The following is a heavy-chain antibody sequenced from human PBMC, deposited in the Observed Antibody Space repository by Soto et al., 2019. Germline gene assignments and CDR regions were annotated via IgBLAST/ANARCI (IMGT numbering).Heavy chain of an antibody. CDR2: IYHSGST. CDR3: PRVLRYFDWLLSNWFDP. Sequence: ASETLSLTXAVSGGSISSSNWWSWVRQPPGKGLEWIGEIYHSGSTNYNPSLKSRVTISVDKSKNQFSLKLSSVTAADTAVYYCPRVLRYFDWLLSNWFDPWGQGTLVTVSS. V-gene: IGHV4-4*02. D-gene: IGHD3-9*01. J-gene: IGHJ5*02. CDR1: GGSISSSNW.